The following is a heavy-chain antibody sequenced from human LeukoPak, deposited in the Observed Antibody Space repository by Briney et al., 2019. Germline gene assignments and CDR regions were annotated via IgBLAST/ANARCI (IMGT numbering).Heavy chain of an antibody. V-gene: IGHV4-61*01. Sequence: SETLSLTCTVSGGSVSGGNYYCSWLRQSPGKGLEWIGYIHYSGSTVYNPSLKSRVTMSIDTSKNQFSLNLSSATAADTAVYYCTRTGSTGGYWGQGTLVTVSS. CDR3: TRTGSTGGY. D-gene: IGHD1-7*01. J-gene: IGHJ4*02. CDR2: IHYSGST. CDR1: GGSVSGGNYY.